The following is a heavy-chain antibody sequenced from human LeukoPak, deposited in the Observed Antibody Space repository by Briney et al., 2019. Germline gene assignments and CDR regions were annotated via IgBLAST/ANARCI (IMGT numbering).Heavy chain of an antibody. CDR2: INPNRGGT. CDR3: ATFVPDSESSEYYIHAFHI. D-gene: IGHD3-22*01. J-gene: IGHJ3*02. CDR1: RYTFTGYY. Sequence: ASVKVSFKASRYTFTGYYMHWVRQAPAQGLGWMGWINPNRGGTNYAQKFQGRVTMTRDTSISTAYMELSSLRAEDTAVYYCATFVPDSESSEYYIHAFHIWGRGTMVTVSS. V-gene: IGHV1-2*02.